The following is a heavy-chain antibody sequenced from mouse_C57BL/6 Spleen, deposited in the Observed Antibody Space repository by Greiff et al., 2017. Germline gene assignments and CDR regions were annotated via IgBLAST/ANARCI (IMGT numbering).Heavy chain of an antibody. CDR2: INPSSGYT. V-gene: IGHV1-4*01. CDR3: AREGGGNNDY. D-gene: IGHD2-1*01. J-gene: IGHJ2*01. CDR1: GYTFTSYT. Sequence: QVQLKESGAELARPGASVKMSCKASGYTFTSYTMHWVKQRPGQGLEWIGYINPSSGYTKYNQKFKDKATLTADKSSSTAYMQLSSLTSEDSAVYYCAREGGGNNDYWGQGTTLTVSS.